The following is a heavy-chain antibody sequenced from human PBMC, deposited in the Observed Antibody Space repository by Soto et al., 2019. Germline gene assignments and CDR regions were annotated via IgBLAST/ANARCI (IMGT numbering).Heavy chain of an antibody. V-gene: IGHV1-18*01. CDR2: INTYNGNT. CDR3: AMVDVYVTPSPQDV. Sequence: GASVKVSCKTFGYTFTSYGIGWARQAPGQGLEWMGWINTYNGNTNYAQNLQGRVTLTTDTSTSTAYMELRSLRSNDTAIYYCAMVDVYVTPSPQDVWGQGTTDTVSS. CDR1: GYTFTSYG. D-gene: IGHD3-16*01. J-gene: IGHJ6*02.